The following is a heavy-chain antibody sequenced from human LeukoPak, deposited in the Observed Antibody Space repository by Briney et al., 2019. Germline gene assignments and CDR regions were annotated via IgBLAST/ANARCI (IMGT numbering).Heavy chain of an antibody. J-gene: IGHJ4*02. CDR3: ARAYCSGGSCYPFDY. CDR1: GFTFSSYY. CDR2: ISSSSSYI. V-gene: IGHV3-21*01. Sequence: GGSLRLSCAASGFTFSSYYMNWVRQAPGKGLEWVSSISSSSSYIYYADSVKGRFTISRDTAKNSLYLQTNSLRAEDTAVYYCARAYCSGGSCYPFDYWGQGTLVTVSS. D-gene: IGHD2-15*01.